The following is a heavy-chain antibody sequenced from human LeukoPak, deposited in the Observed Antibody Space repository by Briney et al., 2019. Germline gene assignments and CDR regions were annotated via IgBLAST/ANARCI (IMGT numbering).Heavy chain of an antibody. J-gene: IGHJ4*02. CDR3: ARGPRGGNWNEALDY. CDR2: ISGSAGNT. CDR1: GFTFSSYG. D-gene: IGHD1-1*01. Sequence: GGSLRLSCAASGFTFSSYGMTWVRQAPGKGLEWVSAISGSAGNTYYADSVKGRFTISRDNSKNTLYLQMNSLRAEDTAVYYCARGPRGGNWNEALDYWGQGTLVTVSS. V-gene: IGHV3-23*01.